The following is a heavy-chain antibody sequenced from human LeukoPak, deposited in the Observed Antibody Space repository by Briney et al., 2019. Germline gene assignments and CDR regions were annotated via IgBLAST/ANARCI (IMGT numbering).Heavy chain of an antibody. CDR1: GGSISSGDYY. V-gene: IGHV4-39*01. CDR2: IYHSGST. J-gene: IGHJ6*03. Sequence: PSQTLSLTCSVSGGSISSGDYYWGWIRQPPGKGLEWIGSIYHSGSTYYNPSLKSRVTISVDTSKNQFSLKLSSVTAADTAVYYCARQGGNWGNYYMDVWGKGTTVTVSS. CDR3: ARQGGNWGNYYMDV. D-gene: IGHD4-23*01.